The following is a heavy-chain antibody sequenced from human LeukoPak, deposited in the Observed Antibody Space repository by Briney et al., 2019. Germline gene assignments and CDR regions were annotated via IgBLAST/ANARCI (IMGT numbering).Heavy chain of an antibody. V-gene: IGHV7-4-1*02. D-gene: IGHD6-13*01. CDR2: INTNTGNP. CDR1: GYTFTSYA. J-gene: IGHJ6*03. CDR3: AGGLGIAAAGAYYYMDV. Sequence: ASVKVSCEASGYTFTSYAMNWVRQAPGQGLEWMGWINTNTGNPTYAQGFTGRFVFSLDTSVSTAYLQISSLKAEDTAVYYCAGGLGIAAAGAYYYMDVWGKGTTVTVSS.